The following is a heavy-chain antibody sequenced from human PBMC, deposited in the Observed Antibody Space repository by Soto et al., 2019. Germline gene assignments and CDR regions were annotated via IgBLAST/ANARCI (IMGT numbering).Heavy chain of an antibody. J-gene: IGHJ3*02. Sequence: VQLVESGGGLVKPGVSLRLSCAASGFTFSDYYMTWIRQAPGKGLEWVSALYDVDGTFYADSVKGRFTTSGDSSRTIVYLQMNSLRPDDTAVYYCATWHLREHAYDIWGQGTAVTVSS. CDR1: GFTFSDYY. D-gene: IGHD4-17*01. V-gene: IGHV3-66*01. CDR2: LYDVDGT. CDR3: ATWHLREHAYDI.